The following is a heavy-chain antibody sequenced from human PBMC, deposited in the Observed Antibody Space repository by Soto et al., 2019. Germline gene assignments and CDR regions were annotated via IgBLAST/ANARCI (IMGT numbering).Heavy chain of an antibody. D-gene: IGHD2-15*01. V-gene: IGHV1-8*01. CDR1: GYTFTSYD. CDR3: ARVEGYCSGGSCYLWFDP. CDR2: MNPNSGNT. Sequence: QVQLVQSGAEVKKPGASVKVSCKASGYTFTSYDINWVRQATGQGLEWMGWMNPNSGNTGYAQKFQGRVIMTRNTSISTAYMELSSLRSEDTAVYYCARVEGYCSGGSCYLWFDPWGQGTLVTVSS. J-gene: IGHJ5*02.